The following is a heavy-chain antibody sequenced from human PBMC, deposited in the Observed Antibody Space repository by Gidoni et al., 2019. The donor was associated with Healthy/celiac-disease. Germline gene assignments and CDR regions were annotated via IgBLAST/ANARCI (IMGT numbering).Heavy chain of an antibody. Sequence: EVQLVESGGGLVKPGGSLRLSCAASGFTFISYSMNWVRQAQGKGLEWVSSISSSSSYIYYADSVKGRFTISRDNAKNSLYLQMNSLRAEDTAVYYCARDLSRGYGGDGVDAFDIWGQGTMVTVSS. V-gene: IGHV3-21*01. CDR2: ISSSSSYI. CDR3: ARDLSRGYGGDGVDAFDI. D-gene: IGHD6-25*01. CDR1: GFTFISYS. J-gene: IGHJ3*02.